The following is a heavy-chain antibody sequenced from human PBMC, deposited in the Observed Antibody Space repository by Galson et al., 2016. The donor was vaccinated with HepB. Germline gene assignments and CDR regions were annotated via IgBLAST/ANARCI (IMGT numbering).Heavy chain of an antibody. CDR2: ISGGGNIT. J-gene: IGHJ4*02. D-gene: IGHD2-21*01. CDR3: SRGLYS. V-gene: IGHV3-74*01. CDR1: GFRVTSDW. Sequence: SLRLSCAASGFRVTSDWMHWVRQAPGKGLVWVSRISGGGNITSYADSVKGRFTISRDITKNIVFLQMKSLTAEDTALYYCSRGLYSWGQGTLVTVSS.